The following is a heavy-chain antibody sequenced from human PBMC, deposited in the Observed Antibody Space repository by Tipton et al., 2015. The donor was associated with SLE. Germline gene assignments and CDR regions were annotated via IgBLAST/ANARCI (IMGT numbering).Heavy chain of an antibody. CDR1: GGSFSGYN. V-gene: IGHV4-34*01. D-gene: IGHD4-17*01. Sequence: TLSLTCAVYGGSFSGYNWNWIRQSPEKGLEWIGEIDHSGITNFNPSLESRVTISIDTSKNQFSLRLTSVTAADTAVYYCARRVWDYGDSYYFDLWGPGTLVTVSS. J-gene: IGHJ4*02. CDR3: ARRVWDYGDSYYFDL. CDR2: IDHSGIT.